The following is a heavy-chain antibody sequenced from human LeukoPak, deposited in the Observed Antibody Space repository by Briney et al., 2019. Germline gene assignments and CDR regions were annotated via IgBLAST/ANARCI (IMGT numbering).Heavy chain of an antibody. CDR1: GFTFSNFA. D-gene: IGHD2-2*01. CDR3: AKDYDIVVVPAAIGYFDY. V-gene: IGHV3-23*01. J-gene: IGHJ4*02. Sequence: GGSLRLSCAASGFTFSNFAMHWVRQAPGKGLEWVSAISGSGGSTYYADSVKGRFTISRDNSKNTLYLQMNSLRAEDTAVYYCAKDYDIVVVPAAIGYFDYWGQGTLVTVSS. CDR2: ISGSGGST.